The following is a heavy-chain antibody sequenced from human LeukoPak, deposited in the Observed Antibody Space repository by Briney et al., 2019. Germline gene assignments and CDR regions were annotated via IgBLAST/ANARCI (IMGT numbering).Heavy chain of an antibody. D-gene: IGHD1-26*01. Sequence: GESLKISCKGSGYSFTRYWIGWVRQMPGKGLEWMGITYPGDSDTRDSPSFQGHVTISADKSVSTAYLQWSSLKASDTAVYYCARHPIDYTGSYPYYFDYWGQGTQVTVSS. V-gene: IGHV5-51*01. CDR2: TYPGDSDT. CDR3: ARHPIDYTGSYPYYFDY. J-gene: IGHJ4*02. CDR1: GYSFTRYW.